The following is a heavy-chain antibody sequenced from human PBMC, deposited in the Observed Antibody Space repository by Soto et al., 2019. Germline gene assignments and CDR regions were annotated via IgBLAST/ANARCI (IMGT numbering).Heavy chain of an antibody. CDR2: INPNTGGT. J-gene: IGHJ5*02. D-gene: IGHD2-15*01. CDR1: GYTFAEFY. Sequence: QIELVQSGAEVTKSGASVKVSCKTSGYTFAEFYVHWVRQVPGQGLEWMGWINPNTGGTHYAVKFQDRVPMARDTSIKTDYMELARLRSDDTATYYCARDGNYYTSGEGHWFDPWGQGTLITVSP. V-gene: IGHV1-2*02. CDR3: ARDGNYYTSGEGHWFDP.